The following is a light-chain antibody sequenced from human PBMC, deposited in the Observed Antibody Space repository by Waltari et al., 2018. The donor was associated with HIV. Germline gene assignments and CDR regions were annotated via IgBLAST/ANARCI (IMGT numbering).Light chain of an antibody. Sequence: QSALTQPASVSGSPGQSITISCTGSNSDVGFYNLVSWYQQFPGKAPQLITYAVHSRPSGCSYRFSGSKSGNPASLSISDLQAEDEAEYFCNSYRSSDTVVFGGGTKLTVL. V-gene: IGLV2-14*01. CDR1: NSDVGFYNL. CDR3: NSYRSSDTVV. J-gene: IGLJ2*01. CDR2: AVH.